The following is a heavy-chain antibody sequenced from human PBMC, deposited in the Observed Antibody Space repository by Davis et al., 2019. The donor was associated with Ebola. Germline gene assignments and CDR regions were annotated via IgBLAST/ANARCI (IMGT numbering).Heavy chain of an antibody. Sequence: PSEALSLTCAVYGGSFSGYYWSWIRQPPGKGLEWIGEINHSGSTNYNPSLKSRVTISVDTSKNQFSLKLSSVTAADTAVYYCARSPAAGNLDYWGQGTLVTVSS. D-gene: IGHD6-13*01. CDR3: ARSPAAGNLDY. J-gene: IGHJ4*02. CDR2: INHSGST. V-gene: IGHV4-34*01. CDR1: GGSFSGYY.